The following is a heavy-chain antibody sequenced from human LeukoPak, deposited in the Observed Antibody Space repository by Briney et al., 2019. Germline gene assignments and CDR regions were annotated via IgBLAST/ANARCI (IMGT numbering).Heavy chain of an antibody. CDR1: GGSISSYH. D-gene: IGHD4-17*01. CDR2: IYTSGST. CDR3: ARDGYSLSQSHFSLSLSMTTVRSGLEYGMDV. J-gene: IGHJ6*02. V-gene: IGHV4-4*07. Sequence: NPSETLSLTCTVSGGSISSYHWSWIRQPAGKGLEWIGRIYTSGSTNYNPSLKSRVTMSVDTSKNQFSLKLSSVTAADTAVYYCARDGYSLSQSHFSLSLSMTTVRSGLEYGMDVWGQGTTVTVSS.